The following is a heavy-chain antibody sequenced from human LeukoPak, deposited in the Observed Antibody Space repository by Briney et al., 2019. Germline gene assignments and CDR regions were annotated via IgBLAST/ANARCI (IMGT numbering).Heavy chain of an antibody. J-gene: IGHJ4*02. D-gene: IGHD6-13*01. CDR1: GFTFSTHW. V-gene: IGHV3-74*01. CDR2: IKGDGTST. CDR3: ARDGLAAAADY. Sequence: EGSLRLSCTVSGFTFSTHWMRWVRQAPGKGLVWVSHIKGDGTSTNYADSVKGRFTISRDNAKNTLFLQMNSLRAEDTAVYYCARDGLAAAADYWGQGTLVTVSS.